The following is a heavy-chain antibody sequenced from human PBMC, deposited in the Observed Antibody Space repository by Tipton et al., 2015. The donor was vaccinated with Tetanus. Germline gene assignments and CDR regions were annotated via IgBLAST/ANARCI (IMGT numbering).Heavy chain of an antibody. J-gene: IGHJ6*02. CDR1: GYTFTGYY. V-gene: IGHV1-2*02. CDR3: ARDRGDYIYYGMDV. CDR2: IDPNSGGT. Sequence: QVQLVQSGAEVKKPGASVKVSCKASGYTFTGYYIYWVRQAPGQALEWMGWIDPNSGGTVYAQKFQGRVTMTRDTSISTAYMERRSLGSDDTAVYYCARDRGDYIYYGMDVWGPGTTVTVS. D-gene: IGHD3-22*01.